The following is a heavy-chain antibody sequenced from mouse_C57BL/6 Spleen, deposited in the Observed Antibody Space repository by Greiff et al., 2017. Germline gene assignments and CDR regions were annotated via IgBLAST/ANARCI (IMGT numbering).Heavy chain of an antibody. CDR1: GYTFTDYE. Sequence: QVQLQQSGAELVRPGASVTLSCKASGYTFTDYEMHWVKQTPVHGLEWIGAIDPETGGTAYNQKFKGKAILTADKSSSTAYMELRSLTSEDSAVYYCTRTYYGSSWGYWGQGTTLTVSS. CDR2: IDPETGGT. V-gene: IGHV1-15*01. J-gene: IGHJ2*01. D-gene: IGHD1-1*01. CDR3: TRTYYGSSWGY.